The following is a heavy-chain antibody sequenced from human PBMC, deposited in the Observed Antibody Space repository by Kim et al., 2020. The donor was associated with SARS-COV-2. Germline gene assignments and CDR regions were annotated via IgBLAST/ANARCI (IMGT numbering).Heavy chain of an antibody. D-gene: IGHD3-10*01. V-gene: IGHV3-9*01. CDR1: GFSFDDYG. CDR2: ISWNSGSI. J-gene: IGHJ5*02. CDR3: TKGDRGVPFDP. Sequence: GGSLRFSCAVSGFSFDDYGMHWIRQAPGKGLEWVSSISWNSGSIGYADSVKGRFTISRDNAKNSLYLQMNSLRADDTAFYYCTKGDRGVPFDPWGQGTLVTVSS.